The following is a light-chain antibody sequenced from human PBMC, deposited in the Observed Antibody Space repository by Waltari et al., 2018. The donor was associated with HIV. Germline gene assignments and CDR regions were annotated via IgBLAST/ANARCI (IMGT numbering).Light chain of an antibody. CDR2: SAS. CDR3: QQTYDAPWT. Sequence: DIQMTQSPSSLSASVGDRVTIACRASDSISSYVNWYQQQPGKPPRLLIFSASNLEAGVPARFRGSGSGTEFTLTITSLQVEDFAVYFCQQTYDAPWTFGPGT. CDR1: DSISSY. V-gene: IGKV1-39*01. J-gene: IGKJ1*01.